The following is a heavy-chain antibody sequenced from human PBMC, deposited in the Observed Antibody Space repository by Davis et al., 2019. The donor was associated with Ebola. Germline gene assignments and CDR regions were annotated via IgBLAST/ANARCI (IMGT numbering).Heavy chain of an antibody. Sequence: ASVKVSCKASGYSFTTYGISWVRQAPGQGLEWMGWISAYNGYTNYAQNLQGRVTMTRDTSTSTAYMELRSLRSDDTAVYYCAREIRRRGYNNYYMDVWGKGTTVTVSS. CDR1: GYSFTTYG. V-gene: IGHV1-18*01. CDR3: AREIRRRGYNNYYMDV. CDR2: ISAYNGYT. J-gene: IGHJ6*03. D-gene: IGHD6-25*01.